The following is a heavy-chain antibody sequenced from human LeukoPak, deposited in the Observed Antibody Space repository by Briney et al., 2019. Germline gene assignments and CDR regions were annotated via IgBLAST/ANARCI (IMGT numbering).Heavy chain of an antibody. V-gene: IGHV3-30*18. CDR2: ISYDGSNK. Sequence: GRSLRLSCAASGFTFSSYGMHWVRQAPGKGLEWVAVISYDGSNKYYADSVKGRFTISRDSSKNTLYLQMNSLRAEDTAVYYCANHRGSSGWYGHFDYWGQGTLVTVSS. CDR3: ANHRGSSGWYGHFDY. J-gene: IGHJ4*02. CDR1: GFTFSSYG. D-gene: IGHD6-19*01.